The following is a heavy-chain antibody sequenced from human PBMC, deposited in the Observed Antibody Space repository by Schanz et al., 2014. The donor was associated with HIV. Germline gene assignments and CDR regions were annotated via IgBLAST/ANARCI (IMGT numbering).Heavy chain of an antibody. Sequence: QVQLVESGGGVVQPGRSLRLSCLTSGFTFSNYGMFWVRQAPGKGLEWVAVIWYDGGIKYYADPAKGRFTISRDNSKNTLYLQMNSLRTEDTAVYYCARDPSRLVEAGYFDNWGQGTLVTVSS. V-gene: IGHV3-33*01. CDR3: ARDPSRLVEAGYFDN. CDR1: GFTFSNYG. D-gene: IGHD6-19*01. J-gene: IGHJ4*02. CDR2: IWYDGGIK.